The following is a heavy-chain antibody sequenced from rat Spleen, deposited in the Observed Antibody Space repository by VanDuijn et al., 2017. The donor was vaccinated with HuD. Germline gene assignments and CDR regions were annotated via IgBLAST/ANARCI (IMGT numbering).Heavy chain of an antibody. CDR3: ARHGYNSYFEY. Sequence: EVQLVESDGGLVQPGRSLKLSCAASGFTFSDYYMAWVRQAPTKGLEWVATISSDGRRNYYRDSVKGRFTISRDNAKTSLYLQMDSLRSADTATSYCARHGYNSYFEYWGQGVMVTVSS. D-gene: IGHD1-9*01. J-gene: IGHJ2*01. V-gene: IGHV5-29*01. CDR2: ISSDGRRN. CDR1: GFTFSDYY.